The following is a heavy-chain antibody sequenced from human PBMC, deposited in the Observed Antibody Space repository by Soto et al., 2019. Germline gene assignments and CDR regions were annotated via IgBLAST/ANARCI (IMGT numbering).Heavy chain of an antibody. V-gene: IGHV3-23*01. CDR1: GFTFSSYV. Sequence: EVQLLESGGGLVQPGGSLRLSCAASGFTFSSYVMSWVRQAAGKGLEWVSGISNSGGSTYYADSVKGRFTISRDNSKNTLYLQMNSLRAEDTAVYYCAKDRHSIVGASPDYWGQRTLVTVSS. J-gene: IGHJ4*02. CDR2: ISNSGGST. CDR3: AKDRHSIVGASPDY. D-gene: IGHD1-26*01.